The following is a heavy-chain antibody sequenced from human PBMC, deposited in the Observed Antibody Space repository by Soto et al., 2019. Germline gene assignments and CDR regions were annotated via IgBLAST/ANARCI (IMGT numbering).Heavy chain of an antibody. D-gene: IGHD3-16*01. V-gene: IGHV3-23*01. CDR3: AAHALGFDY. Sequence: EVQLLESGGGFVQPGGSLRLSCVASGFSFSRYDISWVRQAPGKGLEWVSSISDGGDKTYYADSVKGRFTISRDNPKNTLYLQINGLRAEDTAVYYCAAHALGFDYWGQGTLVTISS. CDR1: GFSFSRYD. CDR2: ISDGGDKT. J-gene: IGHJ4*02.